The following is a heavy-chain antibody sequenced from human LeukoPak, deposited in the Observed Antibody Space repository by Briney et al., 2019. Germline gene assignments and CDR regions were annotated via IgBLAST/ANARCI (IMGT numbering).Heavy chain of an antibody. D-gene: IGHD2-21*02. J-gene: IGHJ4*02. CDR3: ARDSVGDLLDY. CDR1: GFPFSSYE. CDR2: IDSSGITI. Sequence: GGSLRLSCAGSGFPFSSYEMNWLRQAPGKGLEWVSHIDSSGITIYYGDSVKGRFTISRDNAKNSIYLQMDSLRVADTAIYYIARDSVGDLLDYWGQGTPVTVSS. V-gene: IGHV3-48*03.